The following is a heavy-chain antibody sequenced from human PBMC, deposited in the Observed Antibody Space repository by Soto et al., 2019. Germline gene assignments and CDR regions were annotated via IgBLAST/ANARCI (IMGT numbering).Heavy chain of an antibody. D-gene: IGHD5-12*01. CDR3: AREGNLGRWLQPLDF. Sequence: GGSLRLSCAASGFTFSSYGMHWVRQAPGKGLEWVAVISYDGSNKYYADSVKGRFTISRDNSKNTLYLQMNSLRAADTAKYFCAREGNLGRWLQPLDFWGQGTLVTVSS. CDR2: ISYDGSNK. CDR1: GFTFSSYG. V-gene: IGHV3-30*03. J-gene: IGHJ4*02.